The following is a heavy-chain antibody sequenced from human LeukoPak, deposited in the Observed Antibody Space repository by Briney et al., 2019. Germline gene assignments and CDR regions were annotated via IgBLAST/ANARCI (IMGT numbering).Heavy chain of an antibody. Sequence: PSETLSLTCTVSGGSISSYYWSWIRQPPGKGLEWIGYIYYSGSTNYNPSLKSRVTISVDTSKNQFSLKLGSVTAADTAVYYCARSSYSSSSSVWGQGTMVTVSS. D-gene: IGHD6-6*01. CDR1: GGSISSYY. CDR3: ARSSYSSSSSV. J-gene: IGHJ3*01. CDR2: IYYSGST. V-gene: IGHV4-59*01.